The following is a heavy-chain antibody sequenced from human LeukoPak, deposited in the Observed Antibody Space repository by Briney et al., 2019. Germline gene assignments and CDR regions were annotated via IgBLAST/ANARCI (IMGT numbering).Heavy chain of an antibody. CDR3: VTYYFDSSGPKKNY. D-gene: IGHD3-22*01. CDR2: IDHSGST. Sequence: SETLSLTCAVYGGSFSGYYWSWIRQPPGKGLEWIGEIDHSGSTNYNPSLKSRVTISVDTSKKQFSLKLSSVTAADTAVYYCVTYYFDSSGPKKNYWGQGTLVTVSS. J-gene: IGHJ4*02. CDR1: GGSFSGYY. V-gene: IGHV4-34*01.